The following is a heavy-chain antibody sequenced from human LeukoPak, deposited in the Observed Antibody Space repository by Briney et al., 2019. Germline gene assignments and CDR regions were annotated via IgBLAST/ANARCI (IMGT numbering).Heavy chain of an antibody. CDR1: GGSISSGDYY. J-gene: IGHJ4*02. V-gene: IGHV4-30-4*01. Sequence: TPSETLSLTCTVSGGSISSGDYYWSWIRQPPGKGLEWIGYIYYSGSTYYNPSLKSRVTISVDTSKNQFSLKLSSVTAADTAVYYCARLRIGPYFDYWGQGTLVTVSS. CDR2: IYYSGST. CDR3: ARLRIGPYFDY.